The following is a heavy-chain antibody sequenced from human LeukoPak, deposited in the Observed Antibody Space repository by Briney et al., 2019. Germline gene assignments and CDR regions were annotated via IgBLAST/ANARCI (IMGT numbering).Heavy chain of an antibody. CDR3: ARDEGCGGDCYWYNWFDP. CDR2: ISSSSSYI. D-gene: IGHD2-21*02. Sequence: GGSLRLSCAASGFTFSDYYMSWIRQAPGKGLEWVSSISSSSSYIYYADSVKGRFTISRDNAKNSLYLQMNSLRAEDTAVYYCARDEGCGGDCYWYNWFDPWGQGTLVTVSS. J-gene: IGHJ5*02. V-gene: IGHV3-11*06. CDR1: GFTFSDYY.